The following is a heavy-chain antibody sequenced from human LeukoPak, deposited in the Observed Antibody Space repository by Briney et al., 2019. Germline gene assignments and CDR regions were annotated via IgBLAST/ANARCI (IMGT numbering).Heavy chain of an antibody. J-gene: IGHJ6*03. CDR1: GGSISSGSYY. CDR3: ARVKSWGILTGYYSYMDV. V-gene: IGHV4-61*02. Sequence: PSQTLSLTCTVSGGSISSGSYYWSWIRQPAGKGLEWIGRIYTSGSTSYNPYLKSRVTISVDTSKNQFSLKLSSVTAADTAVYYCARVKSWGILTGYYSYMDVWGIGTTVTVSS. CDR2: IYTSGST. D-gene: IGHD3-9*01.